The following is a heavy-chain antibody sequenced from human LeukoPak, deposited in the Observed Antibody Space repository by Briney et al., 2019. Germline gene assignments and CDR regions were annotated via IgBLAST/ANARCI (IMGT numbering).Heavy chain of an antibody. CDR1: GYSFSTYG. J-gene: IGHJ4*02. CDR3: AKDHRGVLRYFDWSLDY. Sequence: GASVKVSCKTSGYSFSTYGIHWLRQAPGQGLEWVGWVSPNNGNTHYAQRVQGRVSMTADTPTGTASMELRSLRSDDTAVYYCAKDHRGVLRYFDWSLDYWGQGTLVTVSS. D-gene: IGHD3-9*01. CDR2: VSPNNGNT. V-gene: IGHV1-18*04.